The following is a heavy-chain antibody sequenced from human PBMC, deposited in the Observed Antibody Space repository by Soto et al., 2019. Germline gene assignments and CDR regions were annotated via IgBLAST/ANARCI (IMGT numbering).Heavy chain of an antibody. Sequence: GGSLRLSCAVSGITFKEYGMSWVRQTPGKGLQWVAGINWNGGSIGYADSVKGRFTISRDNAKKSLYLQMSSLRAEDTALYYCVRDDFISAVRLFYFENWVQGTQVTVSS. J-gene: IGHJ4*02. CDR1: GITFKEYG. V-gene: IGHV3-20*04. CDR2: INWNGGSI. CDR3: VRDDFISAVRLFYFEN. D-gene: IGHD6-6*01.